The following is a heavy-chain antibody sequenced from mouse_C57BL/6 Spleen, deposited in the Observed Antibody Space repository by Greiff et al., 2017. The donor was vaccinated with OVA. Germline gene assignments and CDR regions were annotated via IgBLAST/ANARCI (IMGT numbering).Heavy chain of an antibody. CDR1: GYTFTSYW. J-gene: IGHJ2*01. CDR3: ARKSYYGSNYLDY. V-gene: IGHV1-69*01. D-gene: IGHD1-1*01. CDR2: IDPSDSYT. Sequence: VQLQQPGAELVMPGASVKLSCKASGYTFTSYWMHWVKQRPGQGLEWIGEIDPSDSYTNYNQKFKGKSTLTVDKSSSTAYMQLSSLTSEDSAVYYCARKSYYGSNYLDYWGQGTTLTVSS.